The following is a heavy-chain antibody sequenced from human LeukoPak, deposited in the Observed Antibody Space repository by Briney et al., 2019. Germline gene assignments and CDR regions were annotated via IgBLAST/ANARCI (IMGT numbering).Heavy chain of an antibody. D-gene: IGHD4-17*01. J-gene: IGHJ4*02. V-gene: IGHV3-21*01. CDR2: ISSSSDYI. Sequence: GGSLRLSCAASGFTFSSYNMNWVRQAPGKGLEWVSSISSSSDYIYYADSVKGRFTISRDNAKNSLYLQMKSLRAEDTAVYYCARDSHADYYFDYWGQGTLVTVSS. CDR3: ARDSHADYYFDY. CDR1: GFTFSSYN.